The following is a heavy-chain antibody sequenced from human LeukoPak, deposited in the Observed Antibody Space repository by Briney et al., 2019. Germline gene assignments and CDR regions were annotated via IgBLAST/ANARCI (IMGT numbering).Heavy chain of an antibody. Sequence: SETLSLTCTVSGGSISSSSYYWGWIRQPPGKGLEWIGVINHSGSTNYNPSLKSRVTISVDTSKNQFSLKLSSVTAADTAVYYCARVTEVGATYFDYWGQGTLVTVSS. CDR3: ARVTEVGATYFDY. CDR1: GGSISSSSYY. CDR2: INHSGST. V-gene: IGHV4-39*07. D-gene: IGHD1-26*01. J-gene: IGHJ4*02.